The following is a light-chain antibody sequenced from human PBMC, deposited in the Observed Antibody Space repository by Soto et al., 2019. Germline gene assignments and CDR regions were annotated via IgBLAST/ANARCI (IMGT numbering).Light chain of an antibody. Sequence: EVGMTQSPATLSVSPGERATLSCRASESVSSNLAWYQQRPGQAPRLVIYGASTRATGIPARFSGGGSGTEFTLTISRLEPEDFAMYYCLHHGSSLWTFGQGTKVDIK. CDR2: GAS. J-gene: IGKJ1*01. V-gene: IGKV3-15*01. CDR1: ESVSSN. CDR3: LHHGSSLWT.